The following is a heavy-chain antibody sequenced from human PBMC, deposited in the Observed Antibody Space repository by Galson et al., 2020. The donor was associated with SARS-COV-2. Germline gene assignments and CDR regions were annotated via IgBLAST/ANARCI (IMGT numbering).Heavy chain of an antibody. J-gene: IGHJ4*02. D-gene: IGHD4-4*01. CDR1: GGTFSSYA. V-gene: IGHV1-69*13. CDR2: ISPIFGTA. Sequence: SVKVSCKASGGTFSSYAISWVRQAPGQGLEWMGGISPIFGTANYAQKFQGRVTITADESTSTAYMELSSLRSEDTAVYYCARLGDDYSNYSDYWGQGTLVTVSS. CDR3: ARLGDDYSNYSDY.